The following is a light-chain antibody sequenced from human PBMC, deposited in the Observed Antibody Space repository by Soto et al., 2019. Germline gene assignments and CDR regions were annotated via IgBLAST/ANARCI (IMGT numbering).Light chain of an antibody. CDR2: DAS. CDR3: QQFNSYPLIT. J-gene: IGKJ5*01. CDR1: QGISSA. V-gene: IGKV1-13*02. Sequence: AIQLTQSPSSLSASVGDRVTITCRASQGISSALAWYQQKPGKAPKLLIYDASSLESGVPSMFSGSGSGTDFTLTISILQPEDFATYYCQQFNSYPLITFGQGTRLEIK.